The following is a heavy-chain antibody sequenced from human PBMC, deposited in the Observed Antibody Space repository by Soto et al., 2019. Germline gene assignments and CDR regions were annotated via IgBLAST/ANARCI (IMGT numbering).Heavy chain of an antibody. CDR1: GFTFSSYA. Sequence: GGSLRLSCAASGFTFSSYAMSWVRQAPGKGLEWVSVLSGSGGSISYVDSVKGRFTISRDNSKNTLYLQMNSLRAEDTAVYYCAKSSPVSAAPRTFDYWGQGTLITVSS. J-gene: IGHJ4*02. D-gene: IGHD2-2*01. CDR3: AKSSPVSAAPRTFDY. CDR2: LSGSGGSI. V-gene: IGHV3-23*01.